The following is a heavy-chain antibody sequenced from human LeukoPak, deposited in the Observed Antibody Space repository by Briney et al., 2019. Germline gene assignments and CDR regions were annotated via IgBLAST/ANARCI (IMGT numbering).Heavy chain of an antibody. Sequence: GRSLRLSCAASGFTFSSYGMHLVRQAPGKGLEWVAVISYDGSNKYYADSVKGRFTISRDNSKNTLYLQMNSLRAEDTAVYYCAKSLSGSYYAPPLYYFDYWGQGTLVTVSS. D-gene: IGHD1-26*01. CDR2: ISYDGSNK. CDR3: AKSLSGSYYAPPLYYFDY. J-gene: IGHJ4*02. V-gene: IGHV3-30*18. CDR1: GFTFSSYG.